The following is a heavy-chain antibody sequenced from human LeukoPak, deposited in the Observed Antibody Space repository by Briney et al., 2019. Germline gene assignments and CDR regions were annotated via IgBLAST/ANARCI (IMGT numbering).Heavy chain of an antibody. V-gene: IGHV1-24*01. CDR2: FDPEDAET. D-gene: IGHD1-26*01. Sequence: ASVKVSCTVSGYTLTELSMHWVRQAPGKGLEWMGSFDPEDAETIYAQKFQGRVTMTEDTSTDTAYMELSSLRSDDTAVYYCATGGSLIVGETGFDYWGQGTLVTVSS. CDR3: ATGGSLIVGETGFDY. CDR1: GYTLTELS. J-gene: IGHJ4*02.